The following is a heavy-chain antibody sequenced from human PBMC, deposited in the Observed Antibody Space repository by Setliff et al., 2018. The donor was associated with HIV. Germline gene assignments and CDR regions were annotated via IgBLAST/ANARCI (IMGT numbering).Heavy chain of an antibody. J-gene: IGHJ4*02. CDR3: ARGGVAVGDMTPSDY. CDR2: ISTYNSNT. V-gene: IGHV1-18*01. Sequence: ASVKVSCKASGYTFTSYGITWVRQAPGQGLEWLGWISTYNSNTNYAQKFQGRVTMTTDTSTSTAYMDLRSLRSDDTAVYYCARGGVAVGDMTPSDYWGQGTLVTVSS. D-gene: IGHD6-19*01. CDR1: GYTFTSYG.